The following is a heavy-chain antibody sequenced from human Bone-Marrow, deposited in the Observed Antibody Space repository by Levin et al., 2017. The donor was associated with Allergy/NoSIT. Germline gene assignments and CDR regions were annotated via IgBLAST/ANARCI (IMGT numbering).Heavy chain of an antibody. V-gene: IGHV1-8*02. CDR2: MNPNSGNT. CDR3: ARGLLWYFDL. Sequence: GESLKISCKASGYTFTNYDINWVRQASGQGLEWMGWMNPNSGNTGYAQRFQGRVTMTRNPPLTTAYMELSSLESEDTAVYFCARGLLWYFDLWGRGTLVTVSS. CDR1: GYTFTNYD. J-gene: IGHJ2*01.